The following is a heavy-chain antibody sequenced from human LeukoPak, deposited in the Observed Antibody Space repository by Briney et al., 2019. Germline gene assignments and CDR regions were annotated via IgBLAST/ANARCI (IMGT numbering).Heavy chain of an antibody. V-gene: IGHV4-61*02. CDR1: GGSISTGSYY. Sequence: SQTLSLTCTVSGGSISTGSYYWNWIRQPAGKGLEWIGRIYTSGSTNYNPSLKSRVTLSVDTSKNQFSLKLNSVTAAATAVYYCARVARSMSSSSEDSWGQGTLVTVSS. J-gene: IGHJ4*02. CDR3: ARVARSMSSSSEDS. D-gene: IGHD6-13*01. CDR2: IYTSGST.